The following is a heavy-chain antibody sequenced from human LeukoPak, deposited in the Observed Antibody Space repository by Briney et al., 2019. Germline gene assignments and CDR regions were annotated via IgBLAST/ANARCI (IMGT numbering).Heavy chain of an antibody. V-gene: IGHV4-39*01. J-gene: IGHJ3*02. CDR2: IYYSGST. D-gene: IGHD3-9*01. CDR3: ARGDILARGGALDI. CDR1: GGSISSSSYY. Sequence: SETLSLTCTVSGGSISSSSYYWGWIRQPPGKGLEWIGSIYYSGSTYYNPSLKSRVTISVDTSKNQFSLKLSSVTAADTAVYYCARGDILARGGALDIWGQGTMVTVSS.